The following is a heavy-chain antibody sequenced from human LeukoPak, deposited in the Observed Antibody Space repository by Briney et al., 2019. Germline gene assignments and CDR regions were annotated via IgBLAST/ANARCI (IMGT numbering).Heavy chain of an antibody. V-gene: IGHV4-61*01. CDR1: GGSVSSDSHY. CDR3: ARFLWFGGPFDP. D-gene: IGHD3-10*01. CDR2: ISYSGST. J-gene: IGHJ5*02. Sequence: SETLSLTCTVSGGSVSSDSHYWNWIRQPPGKGLEWIGCISYSGSTNYKSSLKSRVTISVDTSKNQFSLKVRTVTAADTAVYYCARFLWFGGPFDPWGQGTLVTVSS.